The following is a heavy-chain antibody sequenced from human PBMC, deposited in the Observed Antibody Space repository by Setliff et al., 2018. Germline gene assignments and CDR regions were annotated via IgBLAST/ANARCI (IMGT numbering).Heavy chain of an antibody. D-gene: IGHD2-15*01. J-gene: IGHJ4*02. CDR1: GGMSGTYS. CDR2: IIPIFGTP. Sequence: ASVKVSCKASGGMSGTYSISWVRQAPGQGLEWMGAIIPIFGTPNYAQKFQDRVTITAGVSTSTAYMELSSPRSDDTAVYYCARDGAYCSGGSCYSFDYWGQGTPVTVSS. CDR3: ARDGAYCSGGSCYSFDY. V-gene: IGHV1-69*13.